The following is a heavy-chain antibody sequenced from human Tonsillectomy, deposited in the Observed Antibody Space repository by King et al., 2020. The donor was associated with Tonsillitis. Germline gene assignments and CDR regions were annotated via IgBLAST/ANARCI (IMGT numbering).Heavy chain of an antibody. Sequence: VQLVESGGGLVQPGGSLRVSCAGSGFIFGSYWMSWVRQAPGKGPEWVANIRQDGRETSYLDSVGGRLTISRDNAKKSLFLQMNSLRADDTAVYYCAREFRVVIGTRYYFYYMDVWGEGTTVTVSS. CDR2: IRQDGRET. CDR1: GFIFGSYW. CDR3: AREFRVVIGTRYYFYYMDV. J-gene: IGHJ6*03. D-gene: IGHD3-22*01. V-gene: IGHV3-7*01.